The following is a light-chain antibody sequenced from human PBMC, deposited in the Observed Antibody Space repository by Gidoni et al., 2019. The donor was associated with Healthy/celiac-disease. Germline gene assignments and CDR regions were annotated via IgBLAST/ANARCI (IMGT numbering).Light chain of an antibody. Sequence: DIQLTQSPSFLSASVGERVTITCRASQGISSYLAWYQQKPGKAPKLLIYAASTWQSGIPARFSGSGSGTEFTLTISSLQPEDFAAYYCQQLNSYPQTFGQGTKLEIK. V-gene: IGKV1-9*01. CDR2: AAS. CDR3: QQLNSYPQT. CDR1: QGISSY. J-gene: IGKJ2*01.